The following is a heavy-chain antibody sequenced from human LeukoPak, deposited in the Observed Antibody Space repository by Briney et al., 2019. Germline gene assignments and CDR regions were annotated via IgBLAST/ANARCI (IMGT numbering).Heavy chain of an antibody. CDR1: GFTFSSYS. J-gene: IGHJ4*02. Sequence: GSLRLSCAASGFTFSSYSMNWVRQAPGKGLEWVSSISSSSSYIYYADSVKGRFTISRDNAKNSLYLQMNSLRAEDTAVYYCARDAYYGSGSRPFDYWGQGTLVSVSS. D-gene: IGHD3-10*01. CDR3: ARDAYYGSGSRPFDY. CDR2: ISSSSSYI. V-gene: IGHV3-21*01.